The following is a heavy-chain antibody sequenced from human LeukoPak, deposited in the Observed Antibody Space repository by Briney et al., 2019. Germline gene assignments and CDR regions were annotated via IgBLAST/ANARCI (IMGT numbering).Heavy chain of an antibody. CDR1: GGSISGSY. V-gene: IGHV4-59*01. Sequence: PSETLSLTCTVSGGSISGSYWSWIRQPPGKGLEWIAYMYNSGSTNYNPSLKSRVTISIDTSKNQFSLKLSSVTAADTAVYYCARGNTWFDPWGQGTLVTVS. CDR2: MYNSGST. CDR3: ARGNTWFDP. J-gene: IGHJ5*02.